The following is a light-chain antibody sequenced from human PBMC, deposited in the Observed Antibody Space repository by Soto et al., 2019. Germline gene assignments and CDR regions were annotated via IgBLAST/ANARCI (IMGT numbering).Light chain of an antibody. V-gene: IGLV2-14*01. CDR2: DVS. CDR3: SSYTSSSTLWV. J-gene: IGLJ1*01. Sequence: QSVLTQPASVSGSPGQSITISCTGTSSDVGGYNYVSWYQQHPGKAPKLMIYDVSNRPSGVSNRFSGSKSGNTASLTISGLQAEDEADYHCSSYTSSSTLWVFGTGTKVTVL. CDR1: SSDVGGYNY.